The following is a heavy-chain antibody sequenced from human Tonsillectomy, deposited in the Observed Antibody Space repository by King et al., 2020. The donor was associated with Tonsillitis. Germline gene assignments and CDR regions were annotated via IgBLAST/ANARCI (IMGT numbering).Heavy chain of an antibody. CDR3: ARGFGSVWGSYRYERAFEY. Sequence: HVQLQQSGPGLVKPSQTLSLTCAISGDSVSSNNVAWNWIRQSPSRGLEWLGRTYYRSNWYNDYAVSVKSRITINPDTSKNQFSLQLNSVTPEDTAVYYCARGFGSVWGSYRYERAFEYWGQGILVTVSS. CDR2: TYYRSNWYN. J-gene: IGHJ4*02. D-gene: IGHD3-16*02. V-gene: IGHV6-1*01. CDR1: GDSVSSNNVA.